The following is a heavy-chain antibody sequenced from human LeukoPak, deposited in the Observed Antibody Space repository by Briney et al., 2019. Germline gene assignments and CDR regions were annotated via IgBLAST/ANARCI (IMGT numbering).Heavy chain of an antibody. V-gene: IGHV3-13*01. CDR2: IGTAGDT. J-gene: IGHJ4*02. Sequence: GGSLRLSCAASGFTFSSYDMHWVRPATGKGLEWVSAIGTAGDTYYPGSVKGRFTISRENAKNSLYLQMNSLRAGDTAVYYCARGPREGDYPFFDYWGQGTLVTVSS. CDR1: GFTFSSYD. CDR3: ARGPREGDYPFFDY. D-gene: IGHD4-17*01.